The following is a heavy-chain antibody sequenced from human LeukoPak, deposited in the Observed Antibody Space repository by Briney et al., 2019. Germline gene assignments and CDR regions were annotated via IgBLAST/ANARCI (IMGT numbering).Heavy chain of an antibody. CDR1: GFTFSSYG. Sequence: GGSLRLSCAASGFTFSSYGIHWVRQAPGKGLEWVAVISYDGNNEYYADSVKGRFTISRDNSKSTVYLQMNSLRGEDTAVYYCAKDRSTGWYAGFDCWGQGTLVTVSS. CDR3: AKDRSTGWYAGFDC. CDR2: ISYDGNNE. D-gene: IGHD6-19*01. J-gene: IGHJ4*02. V-gene: IGHV3-30*18.